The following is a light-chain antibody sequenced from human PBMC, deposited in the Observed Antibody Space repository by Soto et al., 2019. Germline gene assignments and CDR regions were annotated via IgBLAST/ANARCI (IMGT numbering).Light chain of an antibody. V-gene: IGKV3-15*01. J-gene: IGKJ5*01. CDR1: QSVSSN. CDR3: QQYNNWPPNT. Sequence: EIVMTQSPVTLSVSPLEIATLSCLASQSVSSNLAWYQQKPGQAPRLVIYGASTRATGFPARFSGSGSGTEFTLTISSLQPEDLAVYYCQQYNNWPPNTLGQGTRLEIK. CDR2: GAS.